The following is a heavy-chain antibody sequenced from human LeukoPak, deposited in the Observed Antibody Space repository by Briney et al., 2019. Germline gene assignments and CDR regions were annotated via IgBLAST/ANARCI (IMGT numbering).Heavy chain of an antibody. CDR1: GFTFSNYG. D-gene: IGHD3-3*01. Sequence: GGSLRLSCAASGFTFSNYGMHWVRQAPGKGLEWVAVISYDGSNEYYADSVKGRFTISRDNSKNTLYLQMNSLRAEDTAVYYCARNPVGNYDFDYWGQGTLVTVSS. J-gene: IGHJ4*02. CDR2: ISYDGSNE. CDR3: ARNPVGNYDFDY. V-gene: IGHV3-30*19.